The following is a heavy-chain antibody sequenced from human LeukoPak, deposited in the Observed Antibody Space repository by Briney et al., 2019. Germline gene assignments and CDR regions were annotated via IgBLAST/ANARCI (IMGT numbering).Heavy chain of an antibody. CDR1: GYTFTNYG. D-gene: IGHD2-8*01. Sequence: GASVKVSCKASGYTFTNYGITWVRQAPGQGLEWMGWISPNNGDTNYAQKFQGRVIMTTDTSTSTAYMELRSLRSDDTAVYYCARASIVLMVDSNWFDPWGQGTLVTVSS. V-gene: IGHV1-18*01. CDR2: ISPNNGDT. CDR3: ARASIVLMVDSNWFDP. J-gene: IGHJ5*02.